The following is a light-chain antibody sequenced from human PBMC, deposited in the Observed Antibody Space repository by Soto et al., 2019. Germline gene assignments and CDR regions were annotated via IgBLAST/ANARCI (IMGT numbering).Light chain of an antibody. CDR3: AAWDDRLSGPVV. CDR1: SSYIGSNY. V-gene: IGLV1-47*01. CDR2: RNN. Sequence: QSVLTQPPSVSGTPGQGVTISCSGSSSYIGSNYIYWYKQFPGTAPKLLIYRNNLRPSGVPDRFSGSKSGTSASLAISGLRYEDEADYYCAAWDDRLSGPVVFGGGTKLTVL. J-gene: IGLJ2*01.